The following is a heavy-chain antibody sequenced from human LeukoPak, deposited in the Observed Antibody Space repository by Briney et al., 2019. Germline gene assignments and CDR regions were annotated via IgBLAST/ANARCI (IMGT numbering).Heavy chain of an antibody. CDR2: IFYSGRN. V-gene: IGHV4-39*01. CDR3: ARGKKYSSWYRKASVWFDP. Sequence: PSETLSLTCTVSGGSISTSNYYWGWIRQPPGKGLEWIGNIFYSGRNYYSPSRRSQITICVDTAKNEFALKLSSVTAADTAVYYCARGKKYSSWYRKASVWFDPWGQGTLVTVSS. CDR1: GGSISTSNYY. D-gene: IGHD6-13*01. J-gene: IGHJ5*02.